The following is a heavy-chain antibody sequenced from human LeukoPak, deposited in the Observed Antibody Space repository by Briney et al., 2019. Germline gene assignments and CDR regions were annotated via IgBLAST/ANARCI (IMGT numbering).Heavy chain of an antibody. J-gene: IGHJ6*02. CDR3: ARGYGVYFSGMDV. V-gene: IGHV4-59*01. CDR2: IYYSGST. D-gene: IGHD4-17*01. Sequence: SETLSLTCTVSGGSISTYYGSWIRQPPGKGLEWIGYIYYSGSTNYSPSLKSRVTMSVDSSENQFSLRLSSVTAADTAVYYCARGYGVYFSGMDVWGQGTTVTVSS. CDR1: GGSISTYY.